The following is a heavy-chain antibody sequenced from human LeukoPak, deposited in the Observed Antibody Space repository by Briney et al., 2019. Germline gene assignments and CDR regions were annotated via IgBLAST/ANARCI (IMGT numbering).Heavy chain of an antibody. V-gene: IGHV3-15*01. D-gene: IGHD6-13*01. CDR3: TTYYYSSSWYYFDF. J-gene: IGHJ4*02. Sequence: GGSLRLSCAASGFTFSNAWMSWVRQAPGKGLEWVGGIKSKTDGGTTDYAAPVKGRFTISRDDSKNTLYLQMNSLKTEDTAVYYCTTYYYSSSWYYFDFWGQGTLVTVSS. CDR2: IKSKTDGGTT. CDR1: GFTFSNAW.